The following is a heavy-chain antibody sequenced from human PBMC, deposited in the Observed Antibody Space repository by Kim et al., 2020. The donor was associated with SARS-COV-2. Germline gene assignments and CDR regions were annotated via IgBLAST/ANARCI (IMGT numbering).Heavy chain of an antibody. D-gene: IGHD3-22*01. Sequence: SETLSLTCTVSGGSISSGGYYWSWIRHHPGKGLEWIGYIYYSGSTYYNPSLKSRVTISVDTSKNQFSLKLSSVTAADTAVYYCARARGGTMIVVVIGAFDIWGQGTMVTVSS. CDR3: ARARGGTMIVVVIGAFDI. CDR2: IYYSGST. CDR1: GGSISSGGYY. J-gene: IGHJ3*02. V-gene: IGHV4-31*03.